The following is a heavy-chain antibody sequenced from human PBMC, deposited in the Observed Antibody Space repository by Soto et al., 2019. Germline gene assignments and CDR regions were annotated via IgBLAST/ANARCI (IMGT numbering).Heavy chain of an antibody. CDR2: IIPIFGTA. CDR1: GGTFSSYA. D-gene: IGHD3-10*01. V-gene: IGHV1-69*06. J-gene: IGHJ6*02. Sequence: ASVKVSCKASGGTFSSYAISWVRQAPGQGLEWMGGIIPIFGTANYAQKFQGRVTITADKSTSTAYMELSSLRSEDTAVYYCARAWFGELSGYYYYGMDVWGQGTTVTVSS. CDR3: ARAWFGELSGYYYYGMDV.